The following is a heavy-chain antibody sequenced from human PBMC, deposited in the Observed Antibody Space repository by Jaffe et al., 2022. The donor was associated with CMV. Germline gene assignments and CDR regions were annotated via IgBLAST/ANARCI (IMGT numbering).Heavy chain of an antibody. Sequence: QVQLQESGPGLVKPSGTLSLTCAVSGGSISSSNWWSWVRQPPGKGLEWIGEIYHSGSTNYNPSLKSRVTISVDKSKNQFSLKLSSVTAADTAVYYCAREGGTLLAAEWYYYYMDVWGKGTTVTVSS. V-gene: IGHV4-4*02. CDR3: AREGGTLLAAEWYYYYMDV. CDR2: IYHSGST. CDR1: GGSISSSNW. J-gene: IGHJ6*03. D-gene: IGHD6-13*01.